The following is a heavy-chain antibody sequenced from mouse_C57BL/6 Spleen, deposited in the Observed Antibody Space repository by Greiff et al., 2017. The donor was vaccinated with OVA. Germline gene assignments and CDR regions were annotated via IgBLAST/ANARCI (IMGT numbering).Heavy chain of an antibody. J-gene: IGHJ1*03. V-gene: IGHV2-9-1*01. CDR2: IWTGGGT. Sequence: VQLQQSGPGLVAPSQSLSITCTVSGFSLTSYAISWVRQPPGKGLEWLGVIWTGGGTNYNSALKSRLSISKDNSKSQVFLKMNSLQTDDTARYYCARDDGYYGDYWYFDVGGTGTTVTVSS. D-gene: IGHD2-3*01. CDR1: GFSLTSYA. CDR3: ARDDGYYGDYWYFDV.